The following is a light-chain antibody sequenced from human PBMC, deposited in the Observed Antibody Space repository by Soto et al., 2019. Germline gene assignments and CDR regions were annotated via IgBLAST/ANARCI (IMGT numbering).Light chain of an antibody. J-gene: IGKJ2*01. V-gene: IGKV2-28*01. Sequence: DIVMTQSPLSLPVTPGEPASISCRSSQSLLHSNGYNYLDWYLQKPGQSPQLLIYLGSNRASGVPDRFSGSGSGTDFTLKISRVEAEDVGVYDCMQALQTTYTFGQGTKLEIK. CDR2: LGS. CDR3: MQALQTTYT. CDR1: QSLLHSNGYNY.